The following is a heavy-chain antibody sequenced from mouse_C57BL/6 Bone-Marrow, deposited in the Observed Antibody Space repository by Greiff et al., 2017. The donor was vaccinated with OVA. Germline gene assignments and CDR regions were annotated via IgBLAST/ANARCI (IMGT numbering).Heavy chain of an antibody. Sequence: QVQLQQSGAELVKPGASVKMSCKASGYTFTTYPIEWMKQNHGKSLEWIGNFHPYNDDTKYNEKFKGKATLTVEKSSSTVYLELSRLTSDDSAVYYCARGIYYGSSHWYFDVGGTGTTVTVSS. CDR1: GYTFTTYP. D-gene: IGHD1-1*01. CDR3: ARGIYYGSSHWYFDV. V-gene: IGHV1-47*01. J-gene: IGHJ1*03. CDR2: FHPYNDDT.